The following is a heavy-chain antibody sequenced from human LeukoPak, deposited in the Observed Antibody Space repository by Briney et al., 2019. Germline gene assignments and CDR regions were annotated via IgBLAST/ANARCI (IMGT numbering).Heavy chain of an antibody. D-gene: IGHD6-6*01. CDR2: IYYSGST. CDR3: ANRGSIADWYFDL. Sequence: KPSETLSLTCTVSGASVSSGSSYWTWIRQPPGKGLEWIGYIYYSGSTHYNPSLKSRVTLSVDRSKNQFSLKLTSVTAADTAVYYCANRGSIADWYFDLWGRGTLVTVSS. CDR1: GASVSSGSSY. V-gene: IGHV4-61*01. J-gene: IGHJ2*01.